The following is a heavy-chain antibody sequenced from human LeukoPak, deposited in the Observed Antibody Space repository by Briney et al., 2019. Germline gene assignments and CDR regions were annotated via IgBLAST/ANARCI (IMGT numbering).Heavy chain of an antibody. D-gene: IGHD3-10*01. V-gene: IGHV4-4*07. J-gene: IGHJ3*01. CDR1: GGSISSYY. Sequence: SETLSLTCTVSGGSISSYYWSWIRQPAGKGLEWIGRIYTTGSTNYNPSLKSRVTMSVDTSKNQFSLNLSSVTAADTAVYYCARDSNPGRVFDFWGQGTMVTVSS. CDR2: IYTTGST. CDR3: ARDSNPGRVFDF.